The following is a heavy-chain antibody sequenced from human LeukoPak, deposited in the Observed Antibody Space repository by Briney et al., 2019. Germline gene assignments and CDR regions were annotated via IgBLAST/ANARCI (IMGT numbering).Heavy chain of an antibody. J-gene: IGHJ4*02. CDR2: ISASNGNT. V-gene: IGHV1-18*04. D-gene: IGHD3-10*01. CDR1: GYTFTSYG. Sequence: ASVKVSCKASGYTFTSYGISWVRQAPGRGLEWMGWISASNGNTNYAQKLQDRVTMTTDTSTSTAYMELRSLRSDDTAVYYCARDWGYYGSGSYYVLGFWGQGTLVTVSS. CDR3: ARDWGYYGSGSYYVLGF.